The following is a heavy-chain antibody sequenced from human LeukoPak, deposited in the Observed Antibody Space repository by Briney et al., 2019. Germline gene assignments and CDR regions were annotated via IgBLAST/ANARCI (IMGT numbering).Heavy chain of an antibody. V-gene: IGHV4-39*07. D-gene: IGHD3-22*01. CDR1: GGSISSGDYY. CDR2: INHSGST. J-gene: IGHJ6*02. Sequence: SETLSLTCTVSGGSISSGDYYWSWIRQPPGKGLEWVGEINHSGSTNYNPSLKSRVTISVDTSKNQFSLKLSSVTAADTAVYYCARLHRKNYDSSGGNYYGMDVWGQGTTVTVSS. CDR3: ARLHRKNYDSSGGNYYGMDV.